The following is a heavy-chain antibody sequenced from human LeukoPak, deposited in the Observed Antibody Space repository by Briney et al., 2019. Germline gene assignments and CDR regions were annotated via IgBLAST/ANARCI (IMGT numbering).Heavy chain of an antibody. D-gene: IGHD3-10*01. CDR3: ARVMVRGYYYYGMDV. Sequence: GGSLRLSCAASGFTFSSYSMNWVRQAPGKGLEWVSYISSSSTIYYADSVKGRFTISRDNSKNTLYLQMNSLRAEDTAVYYCARVMVRGYYYYGMDVWGQGTTVTVSS. CDR1: GFTFSSYS. V-gene: IGHV3-48*01. J-gene: IGHJ6*02. CDR2: ISSSSTI.